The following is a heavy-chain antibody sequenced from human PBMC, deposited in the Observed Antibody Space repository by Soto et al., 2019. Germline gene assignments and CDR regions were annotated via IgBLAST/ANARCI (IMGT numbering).Heavy chain of an antibody. J-gene: IGHJ5*02. CDR1: GFTFRTYN. D-gene: IGHD2-2*01. CDR2: ISASSSTI. V-gene: IGHV3-48*01. Sequence: EVQLVESGGALVQPGGSLRLSCAASGFTFRTYNMNWVRQAPGKGLEWVSYISASSSTIYYADSVKGRFTISRDNAKNSLYLQMNSLRAADTAVYYCARDTIDGPSWFAPWGQGTLVTVSS. CDR3: ARDTIDGPSWFAP.